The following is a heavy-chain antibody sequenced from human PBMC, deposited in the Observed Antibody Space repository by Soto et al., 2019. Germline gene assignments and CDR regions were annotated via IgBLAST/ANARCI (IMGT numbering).Heavy chain of an antibody. CDR1: GVSISSSPYY. CDR3: ARGECSSNYCFTRWALDI. CDR2: IYYSGST. D-gene: IGHD2-2*01. V-gene: IGHV4-39*07. J-gene: IGHJ3*02. Sequence: PSETLSLTCTVSGVSISSSPYYWVWIRQPPGKGLEWIGSIYYSGSTYYSPSLKSRVSISADTSKTQFSLNLTSVTAADTAVYYCARGECSSNYCFTRWALDIWGQGTVVTVSS.